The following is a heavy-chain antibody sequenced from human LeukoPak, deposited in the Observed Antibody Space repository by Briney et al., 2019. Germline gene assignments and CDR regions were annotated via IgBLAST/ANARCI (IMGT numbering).Heavy chain of an antibody. J-gene: IGHJ4*02. Sequence: GGSLRLSCAASGFTFSSYSMNWVRQAPGKGLEWVSSISSSSSYIYYADSVKGRFTISRDNAKNSLYLQMNSLRAEDAAVYYCARGDCSSTGCRPYYFDYWGQGTLVTVSS. CDR1: GFTFSSYS. CDR2: ISSSSSYI. D-gene: IGHD2-2*01. CDR3: ARGDCSSTGCRPYYFDY. V-gene: IGHV3-21*01.